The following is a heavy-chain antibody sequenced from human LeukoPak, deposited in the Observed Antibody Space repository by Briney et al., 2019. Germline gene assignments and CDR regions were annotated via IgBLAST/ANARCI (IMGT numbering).Heavy chain of an antibody. V-gene: IGHV3-7*04. D-gene: IGHD1-1*01. CDR3: ARDSPGYLAYDS. Sequence: GGSLRLSCAASGFTFSTYWMTWVRQAPGKGPEWVANIKEDGSATYYVDSVKGRFTISRDNAKKSLYLQMNSLRAEDTAVYYCARDSPGYLAYDSRGQGTLVTVSS. J-gene: IGHJ4*02. CDR2: IKEDGSAT. CDR1: GFTFSTYW.